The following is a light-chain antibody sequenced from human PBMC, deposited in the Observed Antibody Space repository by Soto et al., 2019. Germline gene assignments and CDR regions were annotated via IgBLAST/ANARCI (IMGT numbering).Light chain of an antibody. Sequence: EIVLTQSPGTLSLSPGERATLSCRASQNIENNYLAWYQQKPGQAPRLLIDDASRRATGVPDRFSGSGSGTDFTLTIRRLEPEDFAVYCCPQCSRSPLTFGGGTKLELK. J-gene: IGKJ4*01. CDR2: DAS. CDR3: PQCSRSPLT. V-gene: IGKV3-20*01. CDR1: QNIENNY.